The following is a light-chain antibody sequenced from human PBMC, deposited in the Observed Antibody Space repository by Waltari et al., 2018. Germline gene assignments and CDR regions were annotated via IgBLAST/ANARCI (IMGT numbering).Light chain of an antibody. V-gene: IGLV2-8*01. CDR2: EVS. CDR3: SSFAGRWI. CDR1: GSDFRDYDF. J-gene: IGLJ2*01. Sequence: QSALTQPPSASGSPGQSVTISCTGSGSDFRDYDFVSWYQQHPGKAPKVILYEVSTRSSGVPDRFSGSNAGNTASLTVSGLQAEDEADYYCSSFAGRWIFGGGTKLTVL.